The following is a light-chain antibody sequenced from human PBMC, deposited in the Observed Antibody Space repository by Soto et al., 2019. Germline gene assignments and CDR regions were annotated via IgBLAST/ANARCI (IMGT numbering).Light chain of an antibody. J-gene: IGKJ2*01. CDR1: QSISSY. V-gene: IGKV1-39*01. CDR2: AAS. CDR3: QQSYSTPYT. Sequence: DLQMTQSPSSLSASVGDGVTITCRASQSISSYLNWYQQKPGTAPKLLIYAASSLQSGVPSRFSGSGSGTDFTLTISSLQPEDFATYYCQQSYSTPYTFGQGTKLEIK.